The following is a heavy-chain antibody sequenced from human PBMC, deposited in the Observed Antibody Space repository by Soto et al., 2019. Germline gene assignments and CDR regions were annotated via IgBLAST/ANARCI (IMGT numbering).Heavy chain of an antibody. D-gene: IGHD6-13*01. J-gene: IGHJ4*02. CDR2: ISYDGTNK. CDR1: GFTFRSYA. CDR3: ARGDSNSWSDY. Sequence: VQLVESGGGVVQPGRSLRLSCAASGFTFRSYAMDWVRQAPGKGLEWVAVISYDGTNKNYADSVKGRFTISRDNSKNTLSLQVNSLRAEDTAVYYCARGDSNSWSDYWGQGTLVTVSS. V-gene: IGHV3-30*01.